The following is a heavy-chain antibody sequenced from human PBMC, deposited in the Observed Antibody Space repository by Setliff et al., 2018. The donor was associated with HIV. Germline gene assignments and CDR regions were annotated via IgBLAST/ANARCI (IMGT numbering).Heavy chain of an antibody. CDR1: GFTFSNAW. CDR2: IRTQPYGVTT. D-gene: IGHD2-15*01. V-gene: IGHV3-49*04. Sequence: GGSLRLSCAASGFTFSNAWMSWVRQALGKGLEWVGLIRTQPYGVTTEYAASVKGRFTISRDDSLGIAYLQLNSLKSEDTAIYYCTRTPGAWQNYFDYWGQGTPVTVSS. CDR3: TRTPGAWQNYFDY. J-gene: IGHJ4*02.